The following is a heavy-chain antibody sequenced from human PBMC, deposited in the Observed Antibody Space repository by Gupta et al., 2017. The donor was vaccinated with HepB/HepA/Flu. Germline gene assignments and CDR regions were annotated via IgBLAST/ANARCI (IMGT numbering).Heavy chain of an antibody. CDR2: IVVGSGNT. J-gene: IGHJ6*02. V-gene: IGHV1-58*02. Sequence: QMQLVQSGPEVKKPGTSVKVSCKASGFTFTSSAMKWVRQARGQRLEWIGWIVVGSGNTNYAQKFQERVTMTRDMSTSTAYMELSSLRSEDTAVYYCAADDCSSTIYYSSYYYYYGMDVWGQGTTVTVYS. CDR1: GFTFTSSA. D-gene: IGHD2-2*02. CDR3: AADDCSSTIYYSSYYYYYGMDV.